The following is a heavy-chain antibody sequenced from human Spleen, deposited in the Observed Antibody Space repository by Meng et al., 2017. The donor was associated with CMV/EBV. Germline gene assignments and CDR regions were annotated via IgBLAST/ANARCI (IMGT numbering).Heavy chain of an antibody. CDR3: ARDEWSSSWDSEGIDP. J-gene: IGHJ5*02. V-gene: IGHV1-46*01. CDR1: GYTFTSYY. D-gene: IGHD6-13*01. Sequence: ASVKVSCKASGYTFTSYYMHWVRQAPGQGLEWMGIINPSGGSTSSAQKFQGRVTMTRVTSTSTVYMELSSLRSEDTAVYYCARDEWSSSWDSEGIDPWGQGTLVTVSS. CDR2: INPSGGST.